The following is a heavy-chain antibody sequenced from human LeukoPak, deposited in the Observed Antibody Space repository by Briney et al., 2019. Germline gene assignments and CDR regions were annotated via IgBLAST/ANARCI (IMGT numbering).Heavy chain of an antibody. Sequence: GGSLRLSCAASGFTFPSYALSWVRQAPGKGLEWVAVISYDGSNKYYADSVKGRFTISRDDSKNTLYLQMNSLRAEDTAVYYCARNGAVAWYYFDYWGQGTLVTVSS. CDR3: ARNGAVAWYYFDY. D-gene: IGHD3-3*01. V-gene: IGHV3-30*04. CDR2: ISYDGSNK. CDR1: GFTFPSYA. J-gene: IGHJ4*02.